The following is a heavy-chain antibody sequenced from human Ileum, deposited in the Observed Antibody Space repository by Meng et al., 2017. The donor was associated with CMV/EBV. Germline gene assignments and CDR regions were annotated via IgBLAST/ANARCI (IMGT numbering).Heavy chain of an antibody. CDR3: ARAAARGVPVDL. V-gene: IGHV4-4*07. D-gene: IGHD3-10*01. J-gene: IGHJ5*02. CDR2: IHPSGTT. CDR1: GGSVSSYY. Sequence: PKASGPSLLHPSDTRSLTCTVPGGSVSSYYWTWIRQSAGKGLEWIGRIHPSGTTDDNHSLRGRVTMSLDTSKNQFSLKLTSVTAADTAVYYCARAAARGVPVDLWGQGTLVTVSS.